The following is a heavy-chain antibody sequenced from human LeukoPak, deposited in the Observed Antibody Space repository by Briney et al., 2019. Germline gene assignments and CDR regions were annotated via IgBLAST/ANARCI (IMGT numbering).Heavy chain of an antibody. V-gene: IGHV1-69*04. J-gene: IGHJ4*02. Sequence: SVKVSCKASGGTFSTYAFTRVRQAPGQGLEWMGRIIPILNIASYAQKFQGRVTITADKSTSSAFMELSSLRSEDTAVYYCARRQLLGEQNYWGQGTLVTVSS. CDR2: IIPILNIA. D-gene: IGHD3-10*01. CDR3: ARRQLLGEQNY. CDR1: GGTFSTYA.